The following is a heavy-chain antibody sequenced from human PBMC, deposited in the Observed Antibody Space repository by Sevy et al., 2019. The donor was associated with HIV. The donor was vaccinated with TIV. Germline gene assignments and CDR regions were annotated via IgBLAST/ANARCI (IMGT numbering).Heavy chain of an antibody. Sequence: GESLKISCKGSGYIFTDYWIVWVRQMPGKGLEWMGIIYPGDSDTSYSPSFQGQVTISVDKSISTAYLQWTSLKASDTAMYYWAKGARGTLPAFYYYPMDLWGQGTTVTVSS. V-gene: IGHV5-51*01. J-gene: IGHJ6*02. CDR2: IYPGDSDT. CDR1: GYIFTDYW. D-gene: IGHD3-10*01. CDR3: AKGARGTLPAFYYYPMDL.